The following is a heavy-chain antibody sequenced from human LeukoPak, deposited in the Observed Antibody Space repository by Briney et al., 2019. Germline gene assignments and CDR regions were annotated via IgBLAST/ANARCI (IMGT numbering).Heavy chain of an antibody. Sequence: GGSLRLSCAASGFTFSSFGMHWVRQAPGKGLEWVAVISYDGSTKYYADSVKGRFTISRDNSKNTLYLQMNTLRAEDTAVYYCATVVGIVGATTAFDYWGQGTLVTVSS. CDR2: ISYDGSTK. CDR3: ATVVGIVGATTAFDY. D-gene: IGHD1-26*01. CDR1: GFTFSSFG. V-gene: IGHV3-30*03. J-gene: IGHJ4*02.